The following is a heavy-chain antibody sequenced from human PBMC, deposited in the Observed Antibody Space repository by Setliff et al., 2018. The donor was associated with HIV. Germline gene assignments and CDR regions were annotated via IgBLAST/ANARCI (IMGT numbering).Heavy chain of an antibody. J-gene: IGHJ4*02. CDR2: ISAYNGNT. Sequence: ASVKVSCKASGGTFTSYGISWVRQAPGQGLEWMGWISAYNGNTNYAQKLQGRVTMTTDTSASTAYMELSRLGSEDTAVYYCARGSSVGWEVLRTDYWGQGTLVTVSS. V-gene: IGHV1-18*01. D-gene: IGHD1-26*01. CDR1: GGTFTSYG. CDR3: ARGSSVGWEVLRTDY.